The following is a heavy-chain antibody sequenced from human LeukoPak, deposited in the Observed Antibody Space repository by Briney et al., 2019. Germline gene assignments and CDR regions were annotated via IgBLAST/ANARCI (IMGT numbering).Heavy chain of an antibody. V-gene: IGHV2-5*02. J-gene: IGHJ4*02. CDR2: IYWDDGK. D-gene: IGHD3-22*01. Sequence: SGPTLVKPTQTLTLTCTFSGFSLSTSGVGVGWIRQPPGKALEWLALIYWDDGKRYSPSLKSRLTITKDTSKNQVVLTMTNMDPVDTATYYCAHRAYYYDSSGYSPGFAYWGQGTLVTVSS. CDR3: AHRAYYYDSSGYSPGFAY. CDR1: GFSLSTSGVG.